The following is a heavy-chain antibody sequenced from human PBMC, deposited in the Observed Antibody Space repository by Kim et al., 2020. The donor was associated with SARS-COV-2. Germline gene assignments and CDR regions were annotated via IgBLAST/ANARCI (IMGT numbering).Heavy chain of an antibody. CDR2: IIPILGIA. CDR1: GGTFSSYA. D-gene: IGHD6-19*01. CDR3: ARGAGQWLVDHYYYYYGMDV. V-gene: IGHV1-69*04. J-gene: IGHJ6*02. Sequence: SVKVSCKASGGTFSSYAISWVRQAPGQGLEWMGRIIPILGIANYAQKFQGRVTITADKSTSTAYMELSSLRSEDTAVYYCARGAGQWLVDHYYYYYGMDVWGQGTTVTVSS.